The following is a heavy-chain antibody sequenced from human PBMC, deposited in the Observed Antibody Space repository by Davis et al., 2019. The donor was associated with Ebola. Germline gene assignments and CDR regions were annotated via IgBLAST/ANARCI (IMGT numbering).Heavy chain of an antibody. J-gene: IGHJ4*02. D-gene: IGHD6-13*01. Sequence: GESLKISCAASGFTFSSYSMSWVRQAPGKGLEWVSVIYSGGSTYYADSVKGRFTISRDNSKNTLYLQMNSLRAEDTAVYYCARQVTEGIAAAGTQSTTYYFDYWGQGTLVTVSS. CDR1: GFTFSSYS. CDR3: ARQVTEGIAAAGTQSTTYYFDY. V-gene: IGHV3-66*04. CDR2: IYSGGST.